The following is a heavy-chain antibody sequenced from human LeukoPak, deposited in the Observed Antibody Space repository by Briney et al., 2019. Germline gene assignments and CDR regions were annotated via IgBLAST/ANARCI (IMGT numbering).Heavy chain of an antibody. CDR2: IYHSGST. CDR3: ARSENYYDSSGYYLVDAFDI. CDR1: GGSISSGGYS. D-gene: IGHD3-22*01. V-gene: IGHV4-30-2*01. J-gene: IGHJ3*02. Sequence: PSQTLSLTCAVSGGSISSGGYSWSWIRQPPGKGLEWIVYIYHSGSTYYNPSLKSRVTISVDTSKNQFSLKLSSVTAADTAAYYCARSENYYDSSGYYLVDAFDIWGQGTMVTVSS.